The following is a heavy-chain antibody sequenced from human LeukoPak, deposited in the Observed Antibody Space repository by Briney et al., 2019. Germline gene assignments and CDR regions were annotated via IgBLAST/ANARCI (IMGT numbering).Heavy chain of an antibody. CDR1: GGSFSGYY. Sequence: SETLSLTCAVYGGSFSGYYWGWVRQPPGKALEWIGNIFYSGSTYYSPSLKSRVTISLDTSRNQFSLKLNSVTAADTAVYYCAKSNGYGLIDIWGQGTMVTVSS. CDR3: AKSNGYGLIDI. CDR2: IFYSGST. J-gene: IGHJ3*02. D-gene: IGHD3-22*01. V-gene: IGHV4-34*12.